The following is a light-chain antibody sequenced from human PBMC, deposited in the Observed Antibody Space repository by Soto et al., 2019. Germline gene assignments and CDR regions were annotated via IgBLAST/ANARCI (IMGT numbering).Light chain of an antibody. Sequence: QLVLTQSPSASASLGASAKLTCTLSSGHSSYAIAWHPQQPEKGPRYLMKLNSDGSHSKGDGIPDRFSGSSSGAERYLTISSLQSEDEADYYCQTWGTGILVFGGGTKVTVL. CDR1: SGHSSYA. CDR3: QTWGTGILV. CDR2: LNSDGSH. V-gene: IGLV4-69*01. J-gene: IGLJ3*02.